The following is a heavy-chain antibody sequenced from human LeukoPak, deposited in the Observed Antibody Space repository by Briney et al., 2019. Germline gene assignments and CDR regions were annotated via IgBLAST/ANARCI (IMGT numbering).Heavy chain of an antibody. J-gene: IGHJ3*02. CDR3: ARSASSASRSAFDI. CDR1: GGSISSNY. Sequence: SETLSLTCAISGGSISSNYWSWIRQPPGKGLEWIGYCHYSGNTNYNPSLKSRATISVDMSKNQFSLTLNSVTAANTAVYYCARSASSASRSAFDIWGQGTRVTASS. V-gene: IGHV4-59*13. CDR2: CHYSGNT.